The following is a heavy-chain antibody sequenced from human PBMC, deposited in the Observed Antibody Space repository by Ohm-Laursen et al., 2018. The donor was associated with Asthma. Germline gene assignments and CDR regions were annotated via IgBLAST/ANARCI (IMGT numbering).Heavy chain of an antibody. V-gene: IGHV3-30*04. CDR1: GFTFSIYA. J-gene: IGHJ3*02. CDR2: ISSDETYK. D-gene: IGHD2-21*02. CDR3: ARRDFSGGDTNAAFDI. Sequence: SLRLSCAASGFTFSIYALHWVRQAPGKGLEWVAIISSDETYKNYANSVKGRFTISKDNSKNTLFLQMNSLRPDDTAVYYCARRDFSGGDTNAAFDIWGQGTMVAVSS.